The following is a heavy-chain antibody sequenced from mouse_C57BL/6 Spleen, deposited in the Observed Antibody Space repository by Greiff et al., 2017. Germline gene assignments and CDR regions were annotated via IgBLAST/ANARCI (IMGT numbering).Heavy chain of an antibody. CDR2: IYPSDSET. CDR1: GYTFTSYW. Sequence: QVQLKQPGAELVRPGSSVKLSCKASGYTFTSYWMDWVKQRPGQGLEWIGNIYPSDSETHYNQKFKDKATLTVDKSSSTAYMQLSSLTSEDSAVHYCARMRGYSWFAYWGQGTLVTVSA. D-gene: IGHD2-3*01. V-gene: IGHV1-61*01. CDR3: ARMRGYSWFAY. J-gene: IGHJ3*01.